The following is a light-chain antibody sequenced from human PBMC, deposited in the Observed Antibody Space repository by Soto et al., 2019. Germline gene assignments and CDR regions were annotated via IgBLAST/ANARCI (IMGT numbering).Light chain of an antibody. CDR3: CSFAGSRMWV. CDR2: EVI. V-gene: IGLV2-23*02. J-gene: IGLJ3*02. Sequence: QSALTQPASVSGSPGQSITISCTGTSSDVGSYSLVSWYQQNPGKAPKLMIYEVIKRPSGVSNRFSGSKSGNTASLTISGLQAEDEADYYCCSFAGSRMWVFGGGTKLTVL. CDR1: SSDVGSYSL.